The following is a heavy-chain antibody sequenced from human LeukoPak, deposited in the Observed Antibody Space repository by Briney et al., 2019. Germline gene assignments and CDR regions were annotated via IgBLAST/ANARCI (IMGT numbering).Heavy chain of an antibody. V-gene: IGHV4-61*01. D-gene: IGHD2-21*01. CDR1: GYSISSGYY. J-gene: IGHJ6*03. CDR2: IYYSGST. CDR3: ARVRVVVKLYYYYYMDV. Sequence: SETLSLTCAVSGYSISSGYYWSWIRQPPGKGLEWIGYIYYSGSTNYNPSLKSRVTISVDTSKNQFSLKLSSVTAADTAVYYCARVRVVVKLYYYYYMDVWGKGTTVTVSS.